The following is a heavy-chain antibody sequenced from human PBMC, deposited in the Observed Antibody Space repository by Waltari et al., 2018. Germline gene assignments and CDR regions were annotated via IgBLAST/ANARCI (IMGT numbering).Heavy chain of an antibody. CDR2: IYTSGST. D-gene: IGHD4-17*01. V-gene: IGHV4-61*02. J-gene: IGHJ4*02. CDR3: ARDYGGAPANY. CDR1: GYSISSGSYY. Sequence: QVQLQESGPGLVKPSETLSLTCAVSGYSISSGSYYWSWIRQPAGKGLEWIGRIYTSGSTNYNPSLKSRVTISVDTSKNQFSLKLSSVTAADTAVYYCARDYGGAPANYWGQGTLVTVSS.